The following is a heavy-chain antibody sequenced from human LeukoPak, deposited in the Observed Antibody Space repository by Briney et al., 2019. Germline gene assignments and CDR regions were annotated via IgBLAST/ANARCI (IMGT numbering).Heavy chain of an antibody. CDR1: GGSFSGYY. CDR2: INHSGST. CDR3: ARVSYYDSSGNRGAFDY. Sequence: SETLSLTSAVYGGSFSGYYWSWIRDPPGEGLEWSWEINHSGSTNYNPSLKSRVTISVDRSKNQFSLKLSSVTAADTAVYYCARVSYYDSSGNRGAFDYWGQGTLVTVSS. D-gene: IGHD3-22*01. V-gene: IGHV4-34*01. J-gene: IGHJ4*02.